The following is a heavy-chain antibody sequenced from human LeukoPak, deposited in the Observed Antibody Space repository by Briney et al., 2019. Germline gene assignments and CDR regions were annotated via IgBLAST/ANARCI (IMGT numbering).Heavy chain of an antibody. J-gene: IGHJ4*02. D-gene: IGHD3-16*01. CDR2: ISWNSGSI. CDR1: GFTFDDYA. Sequence: GGSLRLSCAASGFTFDDYAMHWVRQAPGKGLEWVSGISWNSGSIGYADSVKGRFTISRDNAKNSLYLQMNSLRAEDTAFYYCARGGSFNNYWGQGTLVTVSA. CDR3: ARGGSFNNY. V-gene: IGHV3-9*01.